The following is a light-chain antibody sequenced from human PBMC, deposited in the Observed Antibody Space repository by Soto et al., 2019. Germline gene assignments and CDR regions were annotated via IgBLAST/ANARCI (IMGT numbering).Light chain of an antibody. V-gene: IGLV1-47*01. Sequence: QSALTQPASVSGSPGQSITISCTGTSSDFGVYNYVSWYQLHPGKAPKLLIYRNNQRPSGVPDRFSGSKSGTSASLAISGLRSEDEADYYCAAWDDSLSGPVFGGGTKLTVL. CDR2: RNN. J-gene: IGLJ2*01. CDR1: SSDFGVYNY. CDR3: AAWDDSLSGPV.